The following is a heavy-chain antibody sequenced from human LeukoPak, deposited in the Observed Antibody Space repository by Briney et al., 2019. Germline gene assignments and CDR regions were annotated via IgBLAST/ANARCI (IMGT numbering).Heavy chain of an antibody. CDR3: ATDLSSGWPD. J-gene: IGHJ4*02. Sequence: ASVKVSCKASGYTFTGYYMHWVRQAPGQGLEWMGWINPNSGGTNYAQKFQGRVTMTEDTSIDTAYMELSSLRSEDTAVYYCATDLSSGWPDWGQGTLVTVSS. CDR2: INPNSGGT. D-gene: IGHD6-19*01. CDR1: GYTFTGYY. V-gene: IGHV1-2*02.